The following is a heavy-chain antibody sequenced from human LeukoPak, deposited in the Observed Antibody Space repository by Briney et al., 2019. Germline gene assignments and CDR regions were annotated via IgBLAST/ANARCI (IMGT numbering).Heavy chain of an antibody. CDR2: IYYSGST. V-gene: IGHV4-59*01. D-gene: IGHD6-13*01. Sequence: PSETLSLTCTVSGGSISSYYWSWLRQPPGKGLEGLGYIYYSGSTNYNHSLKSRVTISVDTSKNQFSLKLSSVTAADTAVYYCARLSGIAAAGTFGYYYYGMDVWGQGTTVTVSS. CDR3: ARLSGIAAAGTFGYYYYGMDV. CDR1: GGSISSYY. J-gene: IGHJ6*02.